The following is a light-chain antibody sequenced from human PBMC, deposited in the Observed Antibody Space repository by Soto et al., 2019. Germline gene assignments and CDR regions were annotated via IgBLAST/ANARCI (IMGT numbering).Light chain of an antibody. Sequence: EIVLTQSPATLSLSPGERATLSCRASQSVTNYLAWYQQKPGQAPRLLIYDASNRAIGVPARFSGSGSGTDFTLTISSLEPEDFAVYYCQQRSIWPPLTFGGGTKVEIK. V-gene: IGKV3-11*01. J-gene: IGKJ4*01. CDR1: QSVTNY. CDR2: DAS. CDR3: QQRSIWPPLT.